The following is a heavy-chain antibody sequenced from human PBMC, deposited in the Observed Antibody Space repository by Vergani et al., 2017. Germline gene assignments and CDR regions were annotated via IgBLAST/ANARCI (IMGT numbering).Heavy chain of an antibody. CDR1: GGSLSSGSYY. V-gene: IGHV4-61*02. CDR2: IYTSGST. CDR3: AGIRRDYGDYD. D-gene: IGHD4-17*01. Sequence: QVQLQESGPGLVKPSQTLSLTCTVSGGSLSSGSYYWSWIRQPAGKGLEWIGRIYTSGSTNYNPSLKSRVTISVDTSKNQFSLKLSSVTAADTAGYYCAGIRRDYGDYDWGQGTLVTVSS. J-gene: IGHJ4*02.